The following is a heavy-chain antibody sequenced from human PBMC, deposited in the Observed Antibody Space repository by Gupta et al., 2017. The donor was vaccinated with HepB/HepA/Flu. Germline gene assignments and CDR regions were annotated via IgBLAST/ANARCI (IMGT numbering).Heavy chain of an antibody. V-gene: IGHV2-5*02. CDR3: AHSTNYYDSSGYDY. D-gene: IGHD3-22*01. CDR1: GFSLSTSGVG. Sequence: QITLKESGPTLVKPTQTLTLTCTFSGFSLSTSGVGVGWIRQPPGKALEWLALIYWDDDKRYSPSLKSRLTITKDTSKNQVVLTMTNMGPVDTATYYCAHSTNYYDSSGYDYWGQGTLVTVSS. CDR2: IYWDDDK. J-gene: IGHJ4*02.